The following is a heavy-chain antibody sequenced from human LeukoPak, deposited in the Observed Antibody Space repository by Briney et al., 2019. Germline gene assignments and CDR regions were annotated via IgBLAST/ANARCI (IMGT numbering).Heavy chain of an antibody. J-gene: IGHJ4*02. CDR3: ARRAVVPAAVRYFDN. V-gene: IGHV4-39*01. Sequence: PSENLSLTCAVFRVCITNSSCYWGWISQPPGKGLEWIGGIYYTGTTYYSPSLNSRITISMDTSKNQFSLRLASVTAADTALYYCARRAVVPAAVRYFDNWGQGTLVTVSS. CDR1: RVCITNSSCY. D-gene: IGHD2-2*02. CDR2: IYYTGTT.